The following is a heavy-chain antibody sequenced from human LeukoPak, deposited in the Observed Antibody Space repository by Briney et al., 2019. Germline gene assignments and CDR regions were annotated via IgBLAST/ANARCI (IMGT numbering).Heavy chain of an antibody. CDR3: VANPLDH. Sequence: ASVKVSCKASGYTFTTYYMHWVRQAPGQGLEWMGMIDPSGGDTVYTQKFQDRLTVTTDTSTSTVYMELSSLTSEDTGVYYCVANPLDHLGQGTLVTVSS. CDR1: GYTFTTYY. CDR2: IDPSGGDT. J-gene: IGHJ4*02. V-gene: IGHV1-46*01.